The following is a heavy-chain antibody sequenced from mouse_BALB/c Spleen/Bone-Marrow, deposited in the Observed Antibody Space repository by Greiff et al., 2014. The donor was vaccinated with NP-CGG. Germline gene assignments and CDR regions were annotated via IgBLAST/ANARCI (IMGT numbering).Heavy chain of an antibody. D-gene: IGHD2-4*01. CDR2: INPYNGGT. CDR3: ARGATMITTGDAMDY. J-gene: IGHJ4*01. V-gene: IGHV1-18*01. CDR1: GYSFTDYT. Sequence: VQLQQSGPELVKPGASMRISCKASGYSFTDYTMNWVKQSHGKNLEWIGLINPYNGGTDYSQEFKGKATLTVDKSSSTAYMELLSLTSEDSAVYYCARGATMITTGDAMDYWGQGTSVTVSS.